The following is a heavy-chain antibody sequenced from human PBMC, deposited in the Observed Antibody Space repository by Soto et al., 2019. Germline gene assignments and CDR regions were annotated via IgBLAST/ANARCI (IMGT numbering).Heavy chain of an antibody. CDR3: ARGLEEVTIFGVVIIRPLSYMDV. CDR1: GGSFSGYY. J-gene: IGHJ6*03. Sequence: SETLSLTCAVYGGSFSGYYWSWIRQPPGKGLEWIGEINHSGSTNYNPSLKSRVTISVDTSKNQFSLKLSSVTAADTAVYYCARGLEEVTIFGVVIIRPLSYMDVWGKGTTVTV. V-gene: IGHV4-34*01. CDR2: INHSGST. D-gene: IGHD3-3*01.